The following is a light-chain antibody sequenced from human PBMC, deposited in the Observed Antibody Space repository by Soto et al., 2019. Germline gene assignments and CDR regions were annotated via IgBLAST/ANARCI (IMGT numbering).Light chain of an antibody. J-gene: IGKJ3*01. CDR1: QSVSSY. CDR3: QQRSNWPPEFT. Sequence: EIVLTQSPATLSFSPGERATLSCRASQSVSSYLAWYQQKPGQAPRLLIYDASNRATGIPARFSGSGSVTDFTLTISSLEPEDFAVYYCQQRSNWPPEFTFGPGTKVDIK. CDR2: DAS. V-gene: IGKV3-11*01.